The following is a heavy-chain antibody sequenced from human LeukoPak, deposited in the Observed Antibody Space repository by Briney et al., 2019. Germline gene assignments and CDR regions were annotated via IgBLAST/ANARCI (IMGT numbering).Heavy chain of an antibody. CDR1: GGTFSSYA. Sequence: SVKVSCKASGGTFSSYAISWVRQAPGQGLEWMGGIIPIFGTANYAQKFQGRVTITADESTSTAYMELSSLRSEDTAVYYCARNYGDYVMDHYYYGMDVWGQGTTVTVSS. CDR3: ARNYGDYVMDHYYYGMDV. D-gene: IGHD4-17*01. J-gene: IGHJ6*02. V-gene: IGHV1-69*13. CDR2: IIPIFGTA.